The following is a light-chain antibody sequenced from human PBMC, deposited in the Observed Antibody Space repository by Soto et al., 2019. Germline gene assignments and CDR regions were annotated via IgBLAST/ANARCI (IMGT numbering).Light chain of an antibody. V-gene: IGKV3-20*01. CDR2: GAS. Sequence: ELVRTQSARGRSQSIWEAASLDSGAGQSVSNNYLAWYQQKPGQAPRLLIYGASNRATGIPDGVRRGRSGVSFSLTISRLEPEDVALYYCQQYCSAGTFGQATKVDIK. J-gene: IGKJ1*01. CDR3: QQYCSAGT. CDR1: QSVSNNY.